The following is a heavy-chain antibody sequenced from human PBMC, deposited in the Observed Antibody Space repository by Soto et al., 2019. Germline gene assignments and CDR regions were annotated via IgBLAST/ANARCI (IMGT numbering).Heavy chain of an antibody. D-gene: IGHD3-10*01. CDR3: AHGTHGSGIGTSFDY. CDR1: GFSLSTSGVG. V-gene: IGHV2-5*02. Sequence: QITLKESGAPLVKPTQTLTLTCTFSGFSLSTSGVGVGWIRQPPGKALEWLALIYWDDDKDYSPSLKSRLTITKDTSKNQVVLTMTNMDPVDTATYYYAHGTHGSGIGTSFDYWGQGTLVTVSS. J-gene: IGHJ4*02. CDR2: IYWDDDK.